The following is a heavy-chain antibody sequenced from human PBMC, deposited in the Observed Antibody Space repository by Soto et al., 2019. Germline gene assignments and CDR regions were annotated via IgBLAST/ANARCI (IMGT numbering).Heavy chain of an antibody. CDR1: GFKFSQYG. CDR3: AKDKWAYSRAPGDLDY. V-gene: IGHV3-33*03. J-gene: IGHJ4*02. D-gene: IGHD6-13*01. CDR2: SWYDGSKE. Sequence: QGQLVESGGGVVQPGKSLRLSCAASGFKFSQYGIHWVRQAPGRVQEWVAVSWYDGSKEYYGDSVKGRFTVSRDKSNNTGYLQMNSLRADETAVYYGAKDKWAYSRAPGDLDYWGQGVLVTVSS.